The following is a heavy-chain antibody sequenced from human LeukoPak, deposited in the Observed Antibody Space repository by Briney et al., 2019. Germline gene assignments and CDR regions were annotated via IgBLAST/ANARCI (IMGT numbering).Heavy chain of an antibody. CDR3: ARRYSYGWRFDY. J-gene: IGHJ4*02. V-gene: IGHV3-48*04. Sequence: GGSLRLSCAASGFTFSSYSMNWVRQAPGKGLEWVSYISSSGSTIYYADSVKGRFTISRDNTKNSLYLQMNSLRAEDTAVYYCARRYSYGWRFDYWGQGTLVTVSS. CDR2: ISSSGSTI. D-gene: IGHD5-18*01. CDR1: GFTFSSYS.